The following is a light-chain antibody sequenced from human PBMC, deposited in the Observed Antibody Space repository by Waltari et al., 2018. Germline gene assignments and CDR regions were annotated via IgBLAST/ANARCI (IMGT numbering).Light chain of an antibody. CDR2: DAS. V-gene: IGKV1-33*01. Sequence: DIQMTQSPSSLSAPVGDRVTITCQASQDIRKKLNWFQQKPGKAPQVLIFDASNSQAAVPSRFSGSGSGTDFAFTISSLQPEDIGTYYCQQYANLPLTFGGGTRVEIK. J-gene: IGKJ4*01. CDR1: QDIRKK. CDR3: QQYANLPLT.